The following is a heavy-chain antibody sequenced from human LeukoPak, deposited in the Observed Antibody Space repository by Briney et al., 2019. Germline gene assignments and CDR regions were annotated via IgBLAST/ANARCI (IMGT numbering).Heavy chain of an antibody. CDR2: ISWDGGST. V-gene: IGHV3-43*01. CDR1: GFTFDDYT. D-gene: IGHD3-16*02. J-gene: IGHJ6*02. CDR3: AREVIAAYYYYGMDV. Sequence: GGSLRLSCAASGFTFDDYTMHWVRQAPGKGLEWVSLISWDGGSTYYADSVKGRFTISRDNSKNSLYLQMNSLRAEDTAVYYCAREVIAAYYYYGMDVWGQGTTVTVSS.